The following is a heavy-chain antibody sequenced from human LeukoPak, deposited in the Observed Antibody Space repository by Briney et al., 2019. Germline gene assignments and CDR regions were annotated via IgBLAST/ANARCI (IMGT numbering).Heavy chain of an antibody. D-gene: IGHD6-19*01. V-gene: IGHV3-9*01. J-gene: IGHJ1*01. CDR2: ISWNSGSI. Sequence: QPGRSLRLSCAASGFTFDDYAMHWVRQAPGKGLEWVSGISWNSGSIGYADSVKGRFTISRDNAKNSLYLQMNSLRAEDTAVYYCARDRYSSGWLLQHWGQGTLVTVSS. CDR3: ARDRYSSGWLLQH. CDR1: GFTFDDYA.